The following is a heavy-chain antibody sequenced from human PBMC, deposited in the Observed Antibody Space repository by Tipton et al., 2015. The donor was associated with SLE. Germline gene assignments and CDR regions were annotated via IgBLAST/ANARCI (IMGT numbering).Heavy chain of an antibody. CDR1: GGSFSGYY. D-gene: IGHD4/OR15-4a*01. J-gene: IGHJ1*01. V-gene: IGHV4-34*01. Sequence: TLSLTCADYGGSFSGYYWSWIRQPPGKGLEWIGEINHSGSTNYNPSLKSRVTISVDTSKNQFSLKLSSVTAADTAVYYCARASVDYAAEYFQHWGQGTLVTVSS. CDR3: ARASVDYAAEYFQH. CDR2: INHSGST.